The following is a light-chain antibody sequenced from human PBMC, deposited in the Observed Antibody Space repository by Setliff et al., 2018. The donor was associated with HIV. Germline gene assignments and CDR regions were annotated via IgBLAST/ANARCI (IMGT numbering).Light chain of an antibody. CDR3: QVWDSSSDHSYV. J-gene: IGLJ1*01. Sequence: SYELAQPPSVSVAPGKTARITCGGNNIGSKSVHWYQQKPGQATVLVIYYDSDRPSGIPERFSGSNSGNTATLTISRVEAEDEADYYCQVWDSSSDHSYVFGTGTKVTVL. CDR1: NIGSKS. CDR2: YDS. V-gene: IGLV3-21*04.